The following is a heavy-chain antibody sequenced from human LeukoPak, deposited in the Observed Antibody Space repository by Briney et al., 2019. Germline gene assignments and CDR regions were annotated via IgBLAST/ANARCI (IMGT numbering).Heavy chain of an antibody. CDR2: IYKIGTT. J-gene: IGHJ4*02. CDR3: VIGVGWQPDY. Sequence: SETLSLTCTVFGDSVTGYYLNWVRQPPGKGLEWIGHIYKIGTTNYNPSLKSRLTISADTSKNQFSLKLRSVSAADTAVYYCVIGVGWQPDYWGQGALVTVSS. CDR1: GDSVTGYY. D-gene: IGHD2-15*01. V-gene: IGHV4-59*02.